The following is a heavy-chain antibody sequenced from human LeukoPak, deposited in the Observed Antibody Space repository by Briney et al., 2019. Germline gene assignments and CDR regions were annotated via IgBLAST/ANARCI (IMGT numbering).Heavy chain of an antibody. CDR2: IYYSGST. CDR1: GGSISSYY. V-gene: IGHV4-59*01. Sequence: SETLSLTCTVSGGSISSYYWSWIRQPPGKGLERIGFIYYSGSTNYNPSLKSRVTISVDTSKNQFSLKLSSVTAADTAVYYCAREPDYYYGMDVWGKGTTVTVSS. CDR3: AREPDYYYGMDV. J-gene: IGHJ6*04.